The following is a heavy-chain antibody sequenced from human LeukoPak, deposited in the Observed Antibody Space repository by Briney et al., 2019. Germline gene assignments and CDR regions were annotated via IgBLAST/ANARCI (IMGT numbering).Heavy chain of an antibody. CDR2: IYYSGST. V-gene: IGHV4-39*01. CDR3: ARRLVSSGYYYFSYFDY. D-gene: IGHD3-22*01. Sequence: SETLSLTCTVSGGSISSSSYYWGWIRQPPGKGLEWIGSIYYSGSTYYNPSLKSRVTISVDTSKNQFSLKLSSVTAADTAVYYCARRLVSSGYYYFSYFDYWGQGTLVTVSS. J-gene: IGHJ4*02. CDR1: GGSISSSSYY.